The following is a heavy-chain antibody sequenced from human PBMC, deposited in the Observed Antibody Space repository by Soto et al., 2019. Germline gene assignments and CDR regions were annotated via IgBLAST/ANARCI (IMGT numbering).Heavy chain of an antibody. V-gene: IGHV4-34*01. J-gene: IGHJ4*02. D-gene: IGHD4-17*01. CDR2: INHSGST. CDR1: GGSFSGYY. Sequence: SETLSLTCAVYGGSFSGYYWSWIRQPPGKGLEWIGEINHSGSTNYNPSLKSRVTISVDTSKNQFSLKLSSVTAADTAVYYCAREDYGEEVRDYWGQGTLVTVSS. CDR3: AREDYGEEVRDY.